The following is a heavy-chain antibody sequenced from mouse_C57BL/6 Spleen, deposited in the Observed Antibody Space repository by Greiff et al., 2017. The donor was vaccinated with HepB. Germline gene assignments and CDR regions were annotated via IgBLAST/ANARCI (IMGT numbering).Heavy chain of an antibody. Sequence: EVKLMESEGGLVQPGSSMKLSCTASGFTFSDYYMAWVRQVPEKGLEWVANINYDGSSTYYLDSLKSRFIISRDNAKNILYLQMSSLKSEDTATYYCARDGDGYYGFAYWGQGTLVTVSA. CDR3: ARDGDGYYGFAY. D-gene: IGHD2-3*01. CDR2: INYDGSST. V-gene: IGHV5-16*01. J-gene: IGHJ3*01. CDR1: GFTFSDYY.